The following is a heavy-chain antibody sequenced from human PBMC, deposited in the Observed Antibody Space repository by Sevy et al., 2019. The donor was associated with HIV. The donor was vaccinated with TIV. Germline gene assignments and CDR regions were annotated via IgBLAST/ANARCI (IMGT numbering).Heavy chain of an antibody. CDR3: ARTYGGSGSYYNKRNALDI. CDR1: GYSFTSYW. V-gene: IGHV5-51*01. CDR2: IYPGDSDT. J-gene: IGHJ3*02. Sequence: GESLKISCKGSGYSFTSYWIGWVRQMPGKGLEWMGIIYPGDSDTRDSPSFQGQVTISADKSISTAYLQWSSLKASDTAMYYSARTYGGSGSYYNKRNALDIWGQGTMVTVSS. D-gene: IGHD3-10*01.